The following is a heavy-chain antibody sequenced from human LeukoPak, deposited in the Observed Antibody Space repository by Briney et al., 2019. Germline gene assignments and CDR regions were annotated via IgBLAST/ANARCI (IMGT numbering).Heavy chain of an antibody. D-gene: IGHD3-10*01. Sequence: ASVKVSCKASGYTFTSYDINWVRQATGQGLEWMAWMNPNSGNTGYAQKFQGRVTMTRNTSISTAYMELSSLRSEDTAVYYCARDGSGSGSYLSWFDPWGQGTLVTVSS. CDR1: GYTFTSYD. J-gene: IGHJ5*02. CDR2: MNPNSGNT. V-gene: IGHV1-8*01. CDR3: ARDGSGSGSYLSWFDP.